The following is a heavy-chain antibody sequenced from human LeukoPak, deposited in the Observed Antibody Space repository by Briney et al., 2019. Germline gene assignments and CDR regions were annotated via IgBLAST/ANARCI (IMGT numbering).Heavy chain of an antibody. CDR1: GGSISSYY. V-gene: IGHV4-59*08. J-gene: IGHJ4*02. CDR3: ARIYDFWSGYYALDY. Sequence: SETLSLTCTVSGGSISSYYWSWLRQPPGKGLEWIGYIYYSGSTNYNPSLKSRVTISVDTSKNQFSLKLSSVTAADTAVYYCARIYDFWSGYYALDYWGQGTLVTVSS. CDR2: IYYSGST. D-gene: IGHD3-3*01.